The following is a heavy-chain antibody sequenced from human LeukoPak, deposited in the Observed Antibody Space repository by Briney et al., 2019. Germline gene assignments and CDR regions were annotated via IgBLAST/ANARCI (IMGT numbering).Heavy chain of an antibody. J-gene: IGHJ4*02. D-gene: IGHD3-22*01. Sequence: SVKVSCKASGYTFTSYYMHWVRQAPGQGLEWMGGIIPIFGTANYAQKFQGRVTITADESTSTAYMELSSLRSEDTAVFYCAGSLKFITMIPHYWGQGTLVTVSS. CDR1: GYTFTSYY. V-gene: IGHV1-69*13. CDR3: AGSLKFITMIPHY. CDR2: IIPIFGTA.